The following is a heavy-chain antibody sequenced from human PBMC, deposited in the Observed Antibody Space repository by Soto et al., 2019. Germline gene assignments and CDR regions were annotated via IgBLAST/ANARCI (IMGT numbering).Heavy chain of an antibody. CDR3: AKSPLRTTIGFDS. CDR2: ISGSGGTT. CDR1: GFIFSNYG. D-gene: IGHD5-12*01. J-gene: IGHJ4*02. V-gene: IGHV3-23*01. Sequence: GGSLRLSCAASGFIFSNYGMTWVRQAPGKGLERVSTISGSGGTTYYTDYVKGRFTISRDNSKNTLNLQMDSLTAEDTAVYYWAKSPLRTTIGFDSWGQGTLVTVSS.